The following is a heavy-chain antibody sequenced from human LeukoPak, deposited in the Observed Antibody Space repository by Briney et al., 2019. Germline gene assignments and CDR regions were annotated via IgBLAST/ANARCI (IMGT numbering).Heavy chain of an antibody. V-gene: IGHV3-23*01. D-gene: IGHD1-26*01. Sequence: GGSLRLSCVASGFTFSSYAMSWVRQAPGKGLEWVSAMSGSGVTTHYAGSVKGRFSISRDNSKNTLYLQMNSLRAEDTALYYCAKKVVVGATSPYSDFLDWGQGTLVTVSS. CDR2: MSGSGVTT. J-gene: IGHJ1*01. CDR3: AKKVVVGATSPYSDFLD. CDR1: GFTFSSYA.